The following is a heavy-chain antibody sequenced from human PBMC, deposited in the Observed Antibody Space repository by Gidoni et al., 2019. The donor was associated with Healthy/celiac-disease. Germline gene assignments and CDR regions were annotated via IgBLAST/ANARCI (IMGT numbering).Heavy chain of an antibody. D-gene: IGHD3-3*01. V-gene: IGHV1-69*06. CDR3: ARAMARDGGVVISRYYGMDV. J-gene: IGHJ6*02. CDR1: GGTFSSYA. Sequence: QVQLVQSGAEVKKPGSSVKVSCKASGGTFSSYAISWVRQAPGQGLEWMGGIIPIFGTANYAQKFQGRVTITADKSTSTAYMELSSLRSEDTAVYYCARAMARDGGVVISRYYGMDVWGQGTTVTVSS. CDR2: IIPIFGTA.